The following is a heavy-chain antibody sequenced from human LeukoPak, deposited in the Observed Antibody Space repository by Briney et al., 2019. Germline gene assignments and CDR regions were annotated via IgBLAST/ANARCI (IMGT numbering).Heavy chain of an antibody. CDR1: GGSISVYH. D-gene: IGHD1-26*01. CDR3: AKEGMGSEATTADGAFDI. CDR2: LYDTGMT. V-gene: IGHV4-4*08. Sequence: SETLSLTCTVSGGSISVYHWSWILQPPGKGLEWIGYLYDTGMTNYSPPLKSRVTISVDTSNNQISLKLTSVTAADTAIYFCAKEGMGSEATTADGAFDIWGQGTTVTVSS. J-gene: IGHJ3*02.